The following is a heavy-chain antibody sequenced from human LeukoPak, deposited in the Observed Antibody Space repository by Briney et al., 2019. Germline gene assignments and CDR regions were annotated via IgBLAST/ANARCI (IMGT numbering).Heavy chain of an antibody. Sequence: SETLSLTCTVSGGSVSSSHYWGWIRQPPGKGLEWIGSIHYSGSTYYNPSLKSRVTISVDTSKNQFSLKLSSVTAADTAVYFCARRDIVATISTWGQGTLITVSS. CDR2: IHYSGST. CDR3: ARRDIVATIST. V-gene: IGHV4-39*01. D-gene: IGHD5-12*01. J-gene: IGHJ4*02. CDR1: GGSVSSSHY.